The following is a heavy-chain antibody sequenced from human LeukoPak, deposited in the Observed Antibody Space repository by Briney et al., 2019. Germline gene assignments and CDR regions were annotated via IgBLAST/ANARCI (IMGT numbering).Heavy chain of an antibody. D-gene: IGHD6-19*01. V-gene: IGHV1-18*01. J-gene: IGHJ4*02. CDR3: ARGVNGYSSGWYADY. CDR2: ISAYNGNT. Sequence: ASVKVSCKASGYTFTSYGISTVRQAPGQGLEWMGWISAYNGNTNSAQKPQGRVTMTTDTSPSTAYMELRSLSSDDTAVYYCARGVNGYSSGWYADYWGQGTLVTVSS. CDR1: GYTFTSYG.